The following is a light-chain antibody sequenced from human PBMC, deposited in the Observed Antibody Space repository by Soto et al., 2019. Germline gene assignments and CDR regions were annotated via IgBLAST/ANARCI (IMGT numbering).Light chain of an antibody. J-gene: IGKJ2*01. CDR2: WAS. V-gene: IGKV4-1*01. Sequence: DIVMTQSPDSLAVSLGERATINCKSNQSVLYSSNNKNYLAWYQQKQGQPPKLLIYWASTPESGVPDRFSGSGSGTDFTLTISSLQAEDVAVYYCQQYYSTPRTFGQGTKLEIK. CDR1: QSVLYSSNNKNY. CDR3: QQYYSTPRT.